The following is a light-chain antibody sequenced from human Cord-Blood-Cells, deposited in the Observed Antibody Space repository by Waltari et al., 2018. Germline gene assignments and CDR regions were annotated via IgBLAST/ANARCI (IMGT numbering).Light chain of an antibody. CDR2: EVS. V-gene: IGLV2-11*01. CDR3: CSYAGSYGV. CDR1: SSDVGGYNY. J-gene: IGLJ3*02. Sequence: QSALTQPRSVSGSPGQPVTISCTGTSSDVGGYNYVSWYQQNPGKAPKLMIYEVSKRPQGVPDRFSGSQAGNAASLTSAGLQAEDEADYYCCSYAGSYGVFGGGTKLTVL.